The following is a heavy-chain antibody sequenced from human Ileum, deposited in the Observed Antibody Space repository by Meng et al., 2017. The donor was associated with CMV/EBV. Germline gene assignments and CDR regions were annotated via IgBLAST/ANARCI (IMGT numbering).Heavy chain of an antibody. CDR2: IYWYDDK. J-gene: IGHJ4*02. D-gene: IGHD6-13*01. V-gene: IGHV2-5*01. Sequence: IPLQASVIPLGKPPPPPPRPRNFSWFSFSTTTVGVGLIRQRPGKAMELLALIYWYDDKRYSSSLKSVLTITNVSSNNQVVLTMTHMDPVDTDTYYFDHRSSSISWPYNYLDSWGQGTLVTVSS. CDR3: DHRSSSISWPYNYLDS. CDR1: WFSFSTTTVG.